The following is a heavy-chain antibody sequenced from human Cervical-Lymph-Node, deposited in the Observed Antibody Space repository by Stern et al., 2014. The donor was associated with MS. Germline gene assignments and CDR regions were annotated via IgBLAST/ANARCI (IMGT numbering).Heavy chain of an antibody. D-gene: IGHD3-3*01. CDR2: IHHSGGT. CDR3: ARASLLRFLGGSWFDP. J-gene: IGHJ5*02. CDR1: AGSISSNHW. V-gene: IGHV4-4*02. Sequence: QVQLQESGPGLVKPSGTLSLTCTVSAGSISSNHWWSWVRQAPGKGLEWIGEIHHSGGTKYNPSLKSRVTISVDKSNNQISLILTSVTAADTAVYYCARASLLRFLGGSWFDPWGQGTQVIVSS.